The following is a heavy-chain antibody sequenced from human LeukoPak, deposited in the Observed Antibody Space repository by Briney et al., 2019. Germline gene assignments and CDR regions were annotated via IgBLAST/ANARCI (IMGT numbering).Heavy chain of an antibody. CDR3: ARTLDTSRYFRNFDS. J-gene: IGHJ4*02. CDR2: ISHSGGT. D-gene: IGHD3-22*01. Sequence: SETLSLTCAVYGGSFRGYYWTWIRQPPGKGLEWIGEISHSGGTNYNPSLKSRVTISGDTSKHQFSLTLYSVTAADTAVYFCARTLDTSRYFRNFDSWGQGSLVTVSS. CDR1: GGSFRGYY. V-gene: IGHV4-34*01.